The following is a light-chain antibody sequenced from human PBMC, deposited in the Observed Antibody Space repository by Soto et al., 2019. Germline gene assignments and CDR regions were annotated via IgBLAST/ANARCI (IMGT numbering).Light chain of an antibody. V-gene: IGKV1-16*01. CDR1: QSITKY. CDR2: GAA. J-gene: IGKJ1*01. Sequence: DIQMTQSPSSLSASVGDRVTITCRASQSITKYLNWYRQKPGKAPELLIYGAATLQSGVPSRFSGSGSGTEFTLTISSLQPDDFATYYCQHYNSYSPWAFGQGTKVDIK. CDR3: QHYNSYSPWA.